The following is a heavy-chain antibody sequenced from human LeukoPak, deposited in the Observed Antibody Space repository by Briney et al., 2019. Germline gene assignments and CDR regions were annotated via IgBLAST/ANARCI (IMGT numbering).Heavy chain of an antibody. D-gene: IGHD1-26*01. CDR1: GFTFDDYG. CDR2: INWNGGST. Sequence: GGSLRLSCAASGFTFDDYGMSWVRQAPGKGLEWVSGINWNGGSTGYADSVKGRFTISRDNAKNSLYLQMNSLRAEDTALYHCASGYQWELPRYWGQGTLVTVSS. J-gene: IGHJ4*02. CDR3: ASGYQWELPRY. V-gene: IGHV3-20*01.